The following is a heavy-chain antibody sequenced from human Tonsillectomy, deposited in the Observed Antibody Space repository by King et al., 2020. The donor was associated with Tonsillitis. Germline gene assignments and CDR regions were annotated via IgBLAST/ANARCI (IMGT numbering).Heavy chain of an antibody. J-gene: IGHJ4*02. CDR2: IRSKAYGGTT. D-gene: IGHD6-6*01. V-gene: IGHV3-49*03. CDR1: GFTLGDYA. Sequence: QLVQSGGDLVQPGRSLRLSCTASGFTLGDYAMSWFRQAPGKGLEWVGFIRSKAYGGTTEYAASVKGRFSISRDDSKSIAYVQMNSLKTEDTAVYYCSRGPILYSSSILRVDFAYWGQGALVTVSS. CDR3: SRGPILYSSSILRVDFAY.